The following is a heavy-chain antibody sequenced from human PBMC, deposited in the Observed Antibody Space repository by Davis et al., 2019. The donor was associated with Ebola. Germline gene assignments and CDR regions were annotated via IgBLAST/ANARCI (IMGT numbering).Heavy chain of an antibody. CDR3: ARGYCSGGSCYGYFQH. J-gene: IGHJ1*01. V-gene: IGHV4-59*01. Sequence: PSETLSLTCAVYGGSFSGYYWSWIRQPPGKGLEWIGYIYYSGSTNYNPSLKSRVTISVDTSKNQFSLKLSSVTAADTAVYYCARGYCSGGSCYGYFQHWGQGTLVTVSS. CDR2: IYYSGST. D-gene: IGHD2-15*01. CDR1: GGSFSGYY.